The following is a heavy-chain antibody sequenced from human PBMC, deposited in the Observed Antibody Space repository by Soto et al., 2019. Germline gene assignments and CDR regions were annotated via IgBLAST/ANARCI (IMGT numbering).Heavy chain of an antibody. D-gene: IGHD6-13*01. V-gene: IGHV3-72*01. Sequence: PGGSLRLSCAASGFTFSDHYMDWVRQAPGKGLEWVGRTRNKAKRYTTEYAASVKGKFNVSRDDSKKSLYLQMNSLEIEDTALYYCARVRSSSWGLDAFDIWGQGTMVTVSS. J-gene: IGHJ3*02. CDR1: GFTFSDHY. CDR3: ARVRSSSWGLDAFDI. CDR2: TRNKAKRYTT.